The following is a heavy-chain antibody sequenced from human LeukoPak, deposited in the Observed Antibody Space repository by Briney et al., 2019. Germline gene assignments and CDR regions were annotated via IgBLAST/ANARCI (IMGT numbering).Heavy chain of an antibody. CDR3: ARLEGQQLVRSRFDP. Sequence: PSETLSLTCTVSGGSISSYYWSWIRQPPGKGLEWIGYIYYSGSTNYNPSLKSRVTISVDTSKNQFSLKLSSVTAADTAVYYCARLEGQQLVRSRFDPWGQGTLVTVSS. J-gene: IGHJ5*02. CDR1: GGSISSYY. V-gene: IGHV4-59*01. D-gene: IGHD6-13*01. CDR2: IYYSGST.